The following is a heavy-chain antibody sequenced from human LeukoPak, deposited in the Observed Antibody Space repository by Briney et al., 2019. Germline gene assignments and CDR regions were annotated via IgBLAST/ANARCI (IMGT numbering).Heavy chain of an antibody. J-gene: IGHJ3*02. V-gene: IGHV1-2*02. CDR3: ARDSPVEGAFDI. CDR1: GYTFTVYY. Sequence: ASVKVSCTASGYTFTVYYMHWVRQAPGQGLEWMGWINPNSGGTNYAQKFQGRVTMTRDTSISTAYMELSRLRSDDTAVYYCARDSPVEGAFDIWGQGTMVTVSS. CDR2: INPNSGGT.